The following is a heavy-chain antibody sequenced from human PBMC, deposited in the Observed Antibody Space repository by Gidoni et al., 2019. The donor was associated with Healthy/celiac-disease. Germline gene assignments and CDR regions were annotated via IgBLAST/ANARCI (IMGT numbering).Heavy chain of an antibody. D-gene: IGHD6-19*01. CDR1: GFPFSSYA. J-gene: IGHJ4*02. CDR3: AKVLRQWLDPVDY. CDR2: ISGSGGST. Sequence: EVQLLEYGGGLVQPGGSLRLSCAASGFPFSSYAMSWVRQAPGKGLEWVSAISGSGGSTYYADSVKGRFTISRDNSKNTLYLQMNSLRAEDTAVYYCAKVLRQWLDPVDYWGQGTLVTVSS. V-gene: IGHV3-23*01.